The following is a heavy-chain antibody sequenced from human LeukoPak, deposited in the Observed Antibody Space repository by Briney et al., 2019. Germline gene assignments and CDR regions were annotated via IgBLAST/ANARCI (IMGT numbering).Heavy chain of an antibody. CDR2: ISYDGSNK. CDR3: AKESVGATTHDAFDI. D-gene: IGHD1-26*01. CDR1: GFTFSSYA. V-gene: IGHV3-30-3*01. Sequence: LTGGSLRPSCAASGFTFSSYAMHWVRQAPGKGLEWVAVISYDGSNKYYADSVKGRFTISRDNSKNTLYLQMNSLRAEDTAVYYCAKESVGATTHDAFDIWGQGTMVTVSS. J-gene: IGHJ3*02.